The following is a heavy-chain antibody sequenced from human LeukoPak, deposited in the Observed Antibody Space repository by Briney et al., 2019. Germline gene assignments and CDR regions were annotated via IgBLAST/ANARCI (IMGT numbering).Heavy chain of an antibody. J-gene: IGHJ6*02. CDR3: AREREYYDFWSGYWVDYYYGMDV. D-gene: IGHD3-3*01. CDR2: VYYNGGT. V-gene: IGHV4-59*01. CDR1: GGSINYYY. Sequence: SETLSLTCSVSGGSINYYYWSWIRQTPGKGLEWIGYVYYNGGTDYNPSLKSRVTISVDTSKNQFSLKLSSVTAADTAVYYCAREREYYDFWSGYWVDYYYGMDVWGQGTTVTVSS.